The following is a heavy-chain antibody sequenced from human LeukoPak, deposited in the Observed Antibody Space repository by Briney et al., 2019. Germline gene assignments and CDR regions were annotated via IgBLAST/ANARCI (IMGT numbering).Heavy chain of an antibody. CDR1: SGSLSGYY. Sequence: SETLSLTCAVYSGSLSGYYWSWIRQPPGKGLEWIGEIKDGGITNYNPSLRSRVTISADTSKKQLSLKLSSATDADTAVYYCVRGFSGVVGDYRGQGTQVTVSS. CDR2: IKDGGIT. J-gene: IGHJ4*02. D-gene: IGHD3-10*01. V-gene: IGHV4-34*01. CDR3: VRGFSGVVGDY.